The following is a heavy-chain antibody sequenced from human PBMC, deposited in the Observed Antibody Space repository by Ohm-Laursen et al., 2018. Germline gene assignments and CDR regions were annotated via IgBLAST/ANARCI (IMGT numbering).Heavy chain of an antibody. CDR3: AKRAGHYFDY. CDR2: IKQDESEK. Sequence: SLRLSCTASGFSFSNYWMSWVRQAPGKGLEWVANIKQDESEKYSVDSVKGRFIISRDNAKNSLYLQMNSLRAEDTALYYCAKRAGHYFDYWGQGTLVTVSS. J-gene: IGHJ4*02. V-gene: IGHV3-7*03. CDR1: GFSFSNYW.